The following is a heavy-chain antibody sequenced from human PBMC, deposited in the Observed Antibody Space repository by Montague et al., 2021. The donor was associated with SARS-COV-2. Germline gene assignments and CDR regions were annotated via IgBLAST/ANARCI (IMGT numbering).Heavy chain of an antibody. CDR2: TYLSGFT. CDR1: DVSLSSSTW. J-gene: IGHJ4*02. V-gene: IGHV4-4*02. D-gene: IGHD3/OR15-3a*01. CDR3: ARGGLGNRGFDY. Sequence: SETLSLTCVVSDVSLSSSTWWCWVRQPPGKGLEWVGETYLSGFTHYNPSVKSRVTISLVDSRSQFSLMLTSVTAADTAVYFCARGGLGNRGFDYWGQGALVTVSS.